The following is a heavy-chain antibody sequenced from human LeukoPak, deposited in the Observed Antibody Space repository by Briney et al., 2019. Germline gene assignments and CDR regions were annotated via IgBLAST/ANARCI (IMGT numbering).Heavy chain of an antibody. V-gene: IGHV4-34*01. CDR3: ARAPTWTFDY. Sequence: PSETLSLTCAVYGGSFSGYYWSWIRQPPGKGLEWIGEINHSGSTNYNPSLKSRVTTSVDTSKNQFSLKLSSVTAVDTAVYYCARAPTWTFDYWGQGTLVTVSS. J-gene: IGHJ4*02. D-gene: IGHD3-16*01. CDR1: GGSFSGYY. CDR2: INHSGST.